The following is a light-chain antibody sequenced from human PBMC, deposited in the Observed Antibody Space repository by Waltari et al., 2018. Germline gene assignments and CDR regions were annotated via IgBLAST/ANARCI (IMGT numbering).Light chain of an antibody. CDR2: EVS. V-gene: IGLV2-14*01. J-gene: IGLJ2*01. CDR1: RSAVGGYNY. CDR3: SSYTSSRAVV. Sequence: QSALTQPASVPGSPGQSITISCPGTRSAVGGYNYVSWYQQHPGKAPKLMIYEVSNRPSGVSNRFSGSKSGNTASLTISGLQAEDEADYYCSSYTSSRAVVFGGGTKLTVL.